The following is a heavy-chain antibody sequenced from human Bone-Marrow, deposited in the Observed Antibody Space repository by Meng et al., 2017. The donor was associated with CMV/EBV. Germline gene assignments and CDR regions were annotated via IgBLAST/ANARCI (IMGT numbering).Heavy chain of an antibody. CDR3: ARDRTGLDH. D-gene: IGHD1-1*01. J-gene: IGHJ4*02. CDR2: TYYRSKWYN. CDR1: GDSVSSNSVA. V-gene: IGHV6-1*01. Sequence: SETLSLTCAISGDSVSSNSVAWNWIRQSPSRGLEWLGRTYYRSKWYNDYAVSVESRVTIKPDTSKNQFSLQLNSVTPEDTAVYYCARDRTGLDHWGQGTLVTVSS.